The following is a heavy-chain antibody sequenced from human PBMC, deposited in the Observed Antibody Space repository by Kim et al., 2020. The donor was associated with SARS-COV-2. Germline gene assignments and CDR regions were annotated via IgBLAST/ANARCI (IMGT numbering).Heavy chain of an antibody. V-gene: IGHV1-58*01. CDR1: GFTSTSTA. CDR2: IVVRSGNT. CDR3: AAVHPLVHCSSTSCRYYYYYYGMDV. J-gene: IGHJ6*02. D-gene: IGHD2-2*01. Sequence: SVKVSCKASGFTSTSTAVQWVRQVRGQRLEWIAWIVVRSGNTTYAQKFQERVTITRDMSTSTASMELSRLRSEDTAVYYCAAVHPLVHCSSTSCRYYYYYYGMDVWGQGTTVTVS.